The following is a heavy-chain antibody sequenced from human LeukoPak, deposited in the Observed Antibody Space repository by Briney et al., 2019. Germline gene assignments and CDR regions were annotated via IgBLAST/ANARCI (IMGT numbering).Heavy chain of an antibody. D-gene: IGHD4-17*01. Sequence: GGSLRLSCAASGFTFSSYGMHWVRQAPGKGLEWVAVIWYDGSNKYYADSVKGRFTISRDNSKNTLYLQMNSLRAEDTAVYYCARDLPEVYGDYVGFDYWGQGTLVTVSS. CDR1: GFTFSSYG. CDR3: ARDLPEVYGDYVGFDY. CDR2: IWYDGSNK. V-gene: IGHV3-33*01. J-gene: IGHJ4*02.